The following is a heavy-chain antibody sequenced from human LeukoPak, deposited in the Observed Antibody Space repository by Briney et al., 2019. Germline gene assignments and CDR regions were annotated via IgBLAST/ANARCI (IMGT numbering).Heavy chain of an antibody. J-gene: IGHJ5*02. CDR2: IIAILDTA. D-gene: IGHD5-12*01. CDR1: GGSFSDYS. V-gene: IGHV1-69*08. CDR3: VRSGYDYDWFDP. Sequence: EASLKGSCKASGGSFSDYSISWVRQYPRQGLECMGRIIAILDTAHYAQKFQGRFPITADKSTATVYMELSSLRSDDTAVYYCVRSGYDYDWFDPWGQGTLVTVSS.